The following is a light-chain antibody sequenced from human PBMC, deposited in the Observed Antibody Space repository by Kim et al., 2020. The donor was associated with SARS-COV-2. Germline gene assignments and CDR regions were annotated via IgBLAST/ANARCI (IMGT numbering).Light chain of an antibody. CDR2: QDS. CDR3: QAWDRSTAWV. J-gene: IGLJ3*02. V-gene: IGLV3-1*01. Sequence: SCELTQPPSVSVSPGQTASITCSGDKLGDKYACWYQQKPGQSPVLVIYQDSKRHSGIPERFSGSNSGNTATLTISGTQAMDEADYYCQAWDRSTAWVFGG. CDR1: KLGDKY.